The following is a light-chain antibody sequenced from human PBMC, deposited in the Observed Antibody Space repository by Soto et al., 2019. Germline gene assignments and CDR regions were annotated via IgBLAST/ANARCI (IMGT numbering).Light chain of an antibody. V-gene: IGKV1-6*01. CDR2: GAS. Sequence: QVTQFPSSLSASVGDRVTITYRPSQGIRNDLGWYQQKPWKAPKLLIYGASNQQTGVPSRFSGSGSGTDFALTSSSLQPEDFGTYYCLQEYSYPLLFGGGTKVEI. CDR1: QGIRND. J-gene: IGKJ4*01. CDR3: LQEYSYPLL.